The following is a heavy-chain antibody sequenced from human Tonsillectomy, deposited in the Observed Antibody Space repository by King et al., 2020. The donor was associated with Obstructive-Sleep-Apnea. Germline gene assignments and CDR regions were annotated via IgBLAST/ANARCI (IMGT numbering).Heavy chain of an antibody. D-gene: IGHD3-10*01. CDR2: IHSSGST. V-gene: IGHV4-4*07. CDR3: ASWKVRGVIQEY. Sequence: QLQESGPGLVKPSETLSLTCTVSVSGGSISSYYWSWIRQPAGKGMEWIGRIHSSGSTNYNPSLKSRVTMSVDTSKNPLSLKLNSVTAADTAVYYCASWKVRGVIQEYWGQGTLVPVSS. CDR1: GGSISSYY. J-gene: IGHJ4*02.